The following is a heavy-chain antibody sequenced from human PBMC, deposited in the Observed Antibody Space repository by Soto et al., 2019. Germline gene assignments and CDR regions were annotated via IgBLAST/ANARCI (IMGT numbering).Heavy chain of an antibody. J-gene: IGHJ4*02. D-gene: IGHD2-15*01. V-gene: IGHV4-30-4*01. CDR1: GGSISSGDYY. Sequence: QVQLQESGPGLVKPSQTLSLTCTVSGGSISSGDYYWRWIRQPPGKGLEWIGYIYYSGSTYYNPALKSRATISVDTSKNQCALKPSSVTAADTAVYYCARGWWGYCSGGSCYAFDYWGQGPLVTLSP. CDR2: IYYSGST. CDR3: ARGWWGYCSGGSCYAFDY.